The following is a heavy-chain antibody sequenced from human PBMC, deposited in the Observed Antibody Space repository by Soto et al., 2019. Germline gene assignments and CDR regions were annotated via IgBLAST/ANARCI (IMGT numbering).Heavy chain of an antibody. V-gene: IGHV3-23*01. D-gene: IGHD1-26*01. CDR3: AKGSYRPHDY. CDR2: ISGSGDTT. J-gene: IGHJ4*02. CDR1: GFTVSGNY. Sequence: LRLSCAASGFTVSGNYMSWVRQAPGKGLEWVSAISGSGDTTYYANSVKGRFTISRDNSKNTLYLQMNSLRAEDTAVYYCAKGSYRPHDYWGQGTLVTVSS.